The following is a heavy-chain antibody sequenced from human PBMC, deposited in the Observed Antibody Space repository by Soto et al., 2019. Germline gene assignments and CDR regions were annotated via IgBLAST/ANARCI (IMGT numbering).Heavy chain of an antibody. CDR3: ARGDGYNLGY. CDR1: GGSISSYY. D-gene: IGHD5-12*01. J-gene: IGHJ4*02. V-gene: IGHV4-59*01. CDR2: IYSSGST. Sequence: QVQLQESGPGLVKPSETLSLTCTVSGGSISSYYWSWIRQPPGKGLERIGYIYSSGSTNYNPSRKSRVTISVAKSKNHFTLKLSSLTAADTAVYYCARGDGYNLGYWGQGTLVTVSS.